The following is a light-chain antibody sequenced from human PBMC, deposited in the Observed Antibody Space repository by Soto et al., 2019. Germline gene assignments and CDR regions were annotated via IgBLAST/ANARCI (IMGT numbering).Light chain of an antibody. CDR1: SSDVGGYNY. CDR3: SSYTASSTR. V-gene: IGLV2-14*01. J-gene: IGLJ2*01. Sequence: QSALTQPACVSGSPGQSITISCTGTSSDVGGYNYVSWYQQHPGEAPKLMIYDVSYRPSGISNRFSGSKSGNTASLTISGLQAEDEADYYCSSYTASSTRFGGGTKVTVL. CDR2: DVS.